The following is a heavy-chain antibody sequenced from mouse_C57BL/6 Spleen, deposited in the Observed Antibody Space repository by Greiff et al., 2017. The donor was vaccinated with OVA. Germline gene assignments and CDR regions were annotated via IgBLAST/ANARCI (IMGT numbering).Heavy chain of an antibody. D-gene: IGHD1-1*01. Sequence: QVQLKESGAELVRPGASVTLSCKASGYTFTDYEMHWVKQTPVHGLEWIGAIDPETGGTAYNQKFKGKAILTADKSSSTAYMELRSLTSEDSAVYYCTYYYGSSPLDYWGQGTTLTVSS. CDR1: GYTFTDYE. V-gene: IGHV1-15*01. CDR3: TYYYGSSPLDY. J-gene: IGHJ2*01. CDR2: IDPETGGT.